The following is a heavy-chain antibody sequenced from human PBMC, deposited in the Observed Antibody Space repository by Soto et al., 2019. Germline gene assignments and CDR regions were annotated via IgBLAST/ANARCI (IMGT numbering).Heavy chain of an antibody. CDR3: ARDQSLDILTGYPRCDAFDI. D-gene: IGHD3-9*01. Sequence: PSETLSLTCTVSGGSISSGGYYWSWIRQHPGKGLEWIGYIYYSGSTYYNPSLKSRVTISVDTSKNQFSLKLSSVTAADTAVYYCARDQSLDILTGYPRCDAFDIWGQGTMVTVSS. V-gene: IGHV4-31*03. CDR2: IYYSGST. CDR1: GGSISSGGYY. J-gene: IGHJ3*02.